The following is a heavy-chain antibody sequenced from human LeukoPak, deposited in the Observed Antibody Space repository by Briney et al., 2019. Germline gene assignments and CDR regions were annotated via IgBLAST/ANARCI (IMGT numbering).Heavy chain of an antibody. CDR1: GGSISSYY. Sequence: SETLSLTCTVSGGSISSYYWSWIRQPPGKGLEWIGYIYYSGSTNYNPSLKSRVTISVDTSKNQFSLKLSSVTAADTAVYYCASVTRCSSTSCYEADYWGQGTLVTVSS. CDR2: IYYSGST. V-gene: IGHV4-59*01. D-gene: IGHD2-2*01. J-gene: IGHJ4*02. CDR3: ASVTRCSSTSCYEADY.